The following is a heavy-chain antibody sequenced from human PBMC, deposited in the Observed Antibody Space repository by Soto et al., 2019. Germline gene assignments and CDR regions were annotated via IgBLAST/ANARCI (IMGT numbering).Heavy chain of an antibody. CDR2: ISWNSGSI. CDR3: AKGTRGVIIYPFDY. D-gene: IGHD3-10*01. V-gene: IGHV3-9*01. Sequence: QTGGSLRLSCAASGFTFDDYAMHWVRQAPGKGLEWVSGISWNSGSIGYADSVKGRFTISRDNAKNSLYLQMNSLRAEDTALYYCAKGTRGVIIYPFDYWGQGT. CDR1: GFTFDDYA. J-gene: IGHJ4*02.